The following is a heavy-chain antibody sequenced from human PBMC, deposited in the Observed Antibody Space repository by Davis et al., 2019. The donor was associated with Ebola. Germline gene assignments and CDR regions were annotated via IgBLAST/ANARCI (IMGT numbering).Heavy chain of an antibody. J-gene: IGHJ6*02. V-gene: IGHV5-51*01. Sequence: GESLKISCKASGYSFSSYWIGWVRQMPGKGLEWMGIIYPGDSDTRYSPSFQGQVTISADKSISTAYLQWSSLKASDTAMYYCARQLSYYYYGMDVWGQGTTVTVSS. CDR3: ARQLSYYYYGMDV. CDR1: GYSFSSYW. CDR2: IYPGDSDT. D-gene: IGHD4/OR15-4a*01.